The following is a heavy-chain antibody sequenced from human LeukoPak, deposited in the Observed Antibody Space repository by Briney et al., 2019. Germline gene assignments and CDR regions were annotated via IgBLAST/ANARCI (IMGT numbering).Heavy chain of an antibody. V-gene: IGHV3-30*02. CDR3: AKGYDYYLDV. CDR1: GFTFSGYG. J-gene: IGHJ6*03. Sequence: GGSLRLSCAASGFTFSGYGMHWVRQAPGKGLEWVAFIRYDGTTQHYADSVKGRFTISRDNSKNTLFLQINSLRGEDTALYYCAKGYDYYLDVWGKGTTVTVPS. CDR2: IRYDGTTQ.